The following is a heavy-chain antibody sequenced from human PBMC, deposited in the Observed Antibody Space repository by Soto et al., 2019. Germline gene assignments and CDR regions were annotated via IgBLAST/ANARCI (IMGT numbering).Heavy chain of an antibody. D-gene: IGHD1-1*01. CDR3: ASQLLYGY. CDR2: MNSDGSTI. J-gene: IGHJ4*02. CDR1: GFTFRTSW. Sequence: GGSLRLSCAASGFTFRTSWMHWVRQAPGKGLVWVARMNSDGSTISYADSVKGRFTISRDNTKNTLFLQMDSLRVEDTALYYCASQLLYGYWGQGTLVTVSS. V-gene: IGHV3-74*01.